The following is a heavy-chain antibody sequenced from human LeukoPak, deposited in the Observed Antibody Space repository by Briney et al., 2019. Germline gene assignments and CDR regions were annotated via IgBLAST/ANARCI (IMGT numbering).Heavy chain of an antibody. V-gene: IGHV4-34*01. CDR1: GGSFSGCY. Sequence: PSETLSLTCAVYGGSFSGCYWSWIRQPPGKGLEWIGEINHSGSTNYNPSLKSRVTISVDTSKNQFSLKLSSVTAAGTAVYYCARARPILTGPYSYYGMDVWGKGTTVTVSS. CDR2: INHSGST. D-gene: IGHD3-9*01. CDR3: ARARPILTGPYSYYGMDV. J-gene: IGHJ6*04.